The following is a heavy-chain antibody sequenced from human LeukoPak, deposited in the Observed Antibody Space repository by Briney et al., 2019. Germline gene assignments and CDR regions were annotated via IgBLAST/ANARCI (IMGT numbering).Heavy chain of an antibody. Sequence: ASVKVSCRASGYTFTSYAMHWVRQAPGQGLEWMGWITPSGGTNYPQKFQGRVAITRDTSITTAYMDLSRLTSDDTAVYYCARDRYGDGFAHFDYWGQGALVTVSS. V-gene: IGHV1-2*02. CDR2: ITPSGGT. J-gene: IGHJ4*02. D-gene: IGHD5-24*01. CDR1: GYTFTSYA. CDR3: ARDRYGDGFAHFDY.